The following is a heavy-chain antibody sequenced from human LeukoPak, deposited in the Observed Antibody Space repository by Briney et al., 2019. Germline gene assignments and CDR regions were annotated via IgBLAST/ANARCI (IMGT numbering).Heavy chain of an antibody. J-gene: IGHJ4*02. Sequence: GGSLRLSCAASGFTFSSYWMSWVRQAPGKGLEWVANIKQDGSEKYYVDSVKGRFTISRDNAKNSLYLQMNSLRAEDTAVYYCARGDTAMVKAIDYWGQGTLVTVSS. CDR2: IKQDGSEK. D-gene: IGHD5-18*01. V-gene: IGHV3-7*01. CDR3: ARGDTAMVKAIDY. CDR1: GFTFSSYW.